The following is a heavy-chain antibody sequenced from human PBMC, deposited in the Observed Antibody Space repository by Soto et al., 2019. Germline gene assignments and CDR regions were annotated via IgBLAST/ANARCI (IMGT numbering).Heavy chain of an antibody. V-gene: IGHV6-1*01. CDR3: ARLIGNSWFIG. Sequence: QVQLQQSGPGLVKPSQTLSLTCAISGDSVSSNSVTWNWIRQSPSSGLEWLGRTYFRSKWYSDYAESVKSRIVIDPDTSRNQLSLQLNSVTPDDTAVYYCARLIGNSWFIGWGQGSLVTVSS. CDR2: TYFRSKWYS. D-gene: IGHD2-15*01. J-gene: IGHJ4*02. CDR1: GDSVSSNSVT.